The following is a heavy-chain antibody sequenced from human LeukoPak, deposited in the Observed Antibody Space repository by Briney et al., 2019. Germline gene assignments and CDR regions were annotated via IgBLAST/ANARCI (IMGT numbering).Heavy chain of an antibody. D-gene: IGHD3-22*01. CDR1: GGTFSSYA. J-gene: IGHJ3*02. V-gene: IGHV1-69*13. Sequence: SVKLSCKASGGTFSSYAISWVRQAPGQGLEWMGGIIPIFGTANYAQKFQGRVTITADESTSTAYMELSSLRSDDTAVYYCARDDKGHDAFDIWGQGTMVTVSS. CDR3: ARDDKGHDAFDI. CDR2: IIPIFGTA.